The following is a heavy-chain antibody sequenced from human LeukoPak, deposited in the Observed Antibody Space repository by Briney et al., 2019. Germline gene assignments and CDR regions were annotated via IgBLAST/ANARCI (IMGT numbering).Heavy chain of an antibody. V-gene: IGHV1-69*06. Sequence: SVKVSCKASGGTFSSYAISWVRQAPGQGLEWMGGIIPIFGTANYAQKFQGRVTIIADKFPSTAYMELRSLRSEDTAVYYCAREKDILTGQTWGRPHYFEYRGQGTLVTVSS. D-gene: IGHD3-9*01. CDR3: AREKDILTGQTWGRPHYFEY. CDR1: GGTFSSYA. CDR2: IIPIFGTA. J-gene: IGHJ4*02.